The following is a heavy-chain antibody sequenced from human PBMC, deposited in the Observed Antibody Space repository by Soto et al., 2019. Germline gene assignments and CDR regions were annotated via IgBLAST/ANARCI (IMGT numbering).Heavy chain of an antibody. D-gene: IGHD6-25*01. CDR3: ARGDGRGSSGFYYYYGMDV. V-gene: IGHV3-30*03. J-gene: IGHJ6*02. CDR1: GFTFSNYG. Sequence: QVQLVESGGGVVQPGRSLRLSCAGSGFTFSNYGLHWVRQAPGKGLEWVAVISYDGSHKYYADSVKGRFTISRDNSNNMLYLQMDSLRAEDTAVYYCARGDGRGSSGFYYYYGMDVWGHGTTVTVSS. CDR2: ISYDGSHK.